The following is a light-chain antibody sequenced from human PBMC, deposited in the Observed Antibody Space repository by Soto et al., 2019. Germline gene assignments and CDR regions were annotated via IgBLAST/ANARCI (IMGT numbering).Light chain of an antibody. Sequence: DIQMTQSPSSLSASVGDRVTITCRASQDISDFLVWYQQKPGKVPKLLIYTASTLQSGVPSRFSGSGSGTYVTLTISSLQPEDVATYYCQNYNSAPFTFGPGTKVDIK. V-gene: IGKV1-27*01. CDR2: TAS. J-gene: IGKJ3*01. CDR3: QNYNSAPFT. CDR1: QDISDF.